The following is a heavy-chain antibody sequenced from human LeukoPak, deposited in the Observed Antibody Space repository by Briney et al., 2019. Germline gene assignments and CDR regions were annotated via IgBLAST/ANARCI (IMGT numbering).Heavy chain of an antibody. V-gene: IGHV3-7*01. CDR3: ARAAGIAAPGTRFDYFDY. CDR1: GFTFSSYW. J-gene: IGHJ4*02. D-gene: IGHD6-13*01. CDR2: IKQDGSEK. Sequence: GGSLRLSCAASGFTFSSYWMSWVRQAPGKGLEWVANIKQDGSEKYYVDSVKGRFTISRDNAKNSLYLQMSSLTVEDTAVYYCARAAGIAAPGTRFDYFDYWGQGTLVAVSS.